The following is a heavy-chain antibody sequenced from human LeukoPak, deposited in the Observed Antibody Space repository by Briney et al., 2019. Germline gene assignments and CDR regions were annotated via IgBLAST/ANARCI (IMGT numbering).Heavy chain of an antibody. CDR2: ISYDGSNK. D-gene: IGHD5-12*01. CDR1: GFTFSSYA. J-gene: IGHJ4*02. V-gene: IGHV3-30*04. CDR3: SRDFRSSGYRGS. Sequence: GGSLRLSCAASGFTFSSYAMHWVRQAPGKGLEWVAVISYDGSNKYYADSVKGRFTISRDNSKNTLYLQMNSLRAEDTAVYYCSRDFRSSGYRGSWGQGTLVTVPS.